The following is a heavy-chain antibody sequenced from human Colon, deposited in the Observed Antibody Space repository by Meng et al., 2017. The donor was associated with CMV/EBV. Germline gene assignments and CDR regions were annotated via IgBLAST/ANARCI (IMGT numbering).Heavy chain of an antibody. D-gene: IGHD5-18*01. J-gene: IGHJ4*02. V-gene: IGHV3-7*01. CDR1: GLRFSSYW. CDR2: IKQDGSEQ. Sequence: GESLKISCVVSGLRFSSYWMSWVRQAPGKGLEWVAKIKQDGSEQFYVDSVKGRFTISRDNARHSVYLQMNSLRVEDTAVYYCASGYSRGWWPFDDWGQGTLVTVSS. CDR3: ASGYSRGWWPFDD.